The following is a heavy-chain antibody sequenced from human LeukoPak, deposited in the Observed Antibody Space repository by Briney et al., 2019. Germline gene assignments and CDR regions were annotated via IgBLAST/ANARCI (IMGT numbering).Heavy chain of an antibody. J-gene: IGHJ4*02. D-gene: IGHD3-22*01. CDR1: GYTLTELS. CDR3: ARDDTYYDSSGYYSD. CDR2: FDPEDGET. Sequence: GASVKVSCKVSGYTLTELSMHWVRQAPGKGLEWMGGFDPEDGETIYAEKFQGRVTMTEDTSTDTAYMELSSLRSEDTAVYYCARDDTYYDSSGYYSDWGQGTLVTVSS. V-gene: IGHV1-24*01.